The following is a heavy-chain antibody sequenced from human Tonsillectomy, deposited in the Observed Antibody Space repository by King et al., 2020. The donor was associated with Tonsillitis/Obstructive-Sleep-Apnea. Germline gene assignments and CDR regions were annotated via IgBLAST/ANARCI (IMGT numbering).Heavy chain of an antibody. J-gene: IGHJ3*02. Sequence: VQLVESGGGVVQPGGSLRLSCAASGFTFDDYAMHWVRQAPGKGLEWVSLISGDGGSTYYADSVKGRFTISRDNSKNSLYLQMNSLRTEDTALYYCAKETPEWELPGGNAFDIWGQGTMVTVSS. V-gene: IGHV3-43*02. CDR3: AKETPEWELPGGNAFDI. CDR2: ISGDGGST. CDR1: GFTFDDYA. D-gene: IGHD1-26*01.